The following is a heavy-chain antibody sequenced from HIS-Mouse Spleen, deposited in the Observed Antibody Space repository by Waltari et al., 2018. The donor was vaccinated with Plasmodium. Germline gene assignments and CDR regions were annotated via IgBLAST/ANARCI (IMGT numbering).Heavy chain of an antibody. Sequence: EVQLVESGGGLVQPGRSLRLSCAASGFTFDDYAMHWVRQAPGKGLGWVSGMSWNVGSRGYADSVKGRFTISRDNAKNSLYLQMNSLRAEDTALYYCAKDRATAAAYYFDYWGQGTLVTVSS. V-gene: IGHV3-9*01. CDR1: GFTFDDYA. CDR2: MSWNVGSR. J-gene: IGHJ4*02. D-gene: IGHD6-13*01. CDR3: AKDRATAAAYYFDY.